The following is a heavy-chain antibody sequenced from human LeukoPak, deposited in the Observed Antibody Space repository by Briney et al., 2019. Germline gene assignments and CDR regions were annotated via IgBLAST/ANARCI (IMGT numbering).Heavy chain of an antibody. CDR1: GYTFSTYY. V-gene: IGHV1-46*01. Sequence: ASVKVSCKASGYTFSTYYMHWVRQAPGQGLEWMGIINPSGGSTSYAQKFQGRLTMSRDTSTSTVYMELSSLRSEDTAVYYCARAAGSSGYSPWGQGTLVTVSS. D-gene: IGHD3-22*01. CDR2: INPSGGST. CDR3: ARAAGSSGYSP. J-gene: IGHJ5*02.